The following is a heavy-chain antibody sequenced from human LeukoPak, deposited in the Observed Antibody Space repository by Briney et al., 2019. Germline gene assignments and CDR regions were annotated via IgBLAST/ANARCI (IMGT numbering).Heavy chain of an antibody. CDR3: ARDGSDAFDI. J-gene: IGHJ3*02. CDR2: ISYDGTNK. V-gene: IGHV3-30*03. CDR1: GFTFSNYG. Sequence: GRSLRLSCAGSGFTFSNYGMHWVRQAPGKGPEWVAVISYDGTNKYYADSVKGRFTISRDNSKNTVYPQMNSLRAEDTAVYYCARDGSDAFDIWGQGTMVTVSS.